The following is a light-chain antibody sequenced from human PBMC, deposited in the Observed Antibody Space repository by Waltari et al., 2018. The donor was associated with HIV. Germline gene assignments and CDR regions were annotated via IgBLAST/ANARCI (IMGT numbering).Light chain of an antibody. CDR3: QVWDSSSDHAV. CDR1: NIGSKT. J-gene: IGLJ7*01. V-gene: IGLV3-21*02. Sequence: SYVLTQPPSVSVAPGQTARLTCGGNNIGSKTVPWYQQRPGQAPVLVVYDDSARPSGIPERFSGSNSGNTATLTISRVEAGDEADYYCQVWDSSSDHAVFGGGTQLTVL. CDR2: DDS.